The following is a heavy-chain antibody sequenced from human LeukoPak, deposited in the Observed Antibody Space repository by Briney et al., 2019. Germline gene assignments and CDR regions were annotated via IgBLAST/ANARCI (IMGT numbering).Heavy chain of an antibody. CDR1: GFTFSDYY. J-gene: IGHJ5*02. V-gene: IGHV3-11*01. CDR3: ARYCSSTSCYSWWFDP. Sequence: PGGSLRLSCAASGFTFSDYYMSWIRQAPGKGLEWVSYISSSGSTIYYADSVKGRFTISRDNAKNSLYLQMNSLRAEDTAVYYCARYCSSTSCYSWWFDPWGQGTLVTVSS. CDR2: ISSSGSTI. D-gene: IGHD2-2*01.